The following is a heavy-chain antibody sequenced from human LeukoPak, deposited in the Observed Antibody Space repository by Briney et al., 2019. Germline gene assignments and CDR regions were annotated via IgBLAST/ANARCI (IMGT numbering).Heavy chain of an antibody. Sequence: GGSLRLSCAASGFTFSSYNMNWVRQAPGKGLEWVSSITSSSTYIYYADSVKGRFTISRDNAKNSLYLQMNSLRAEDTAVYYCARASHGVIIDYWGQGTLVTVSS. V-gene: IGHV3-21*01. CDR3: ARASHGVIIDY. CDR1: GFTFSSYN. D-gene: IGHD3-10*01. J-gene: IGHJ4*02. CDR2: ITSSSTYI.